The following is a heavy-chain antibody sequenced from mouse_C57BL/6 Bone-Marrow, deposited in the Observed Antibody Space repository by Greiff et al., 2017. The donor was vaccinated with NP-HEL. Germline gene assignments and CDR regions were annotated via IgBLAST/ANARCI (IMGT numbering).Heavy chain of an antibody. CDR1: GYTFTSYT. Sequence: VQLQESGAELARPGASVKMSCKASGYTFTSYTMHWVKQRPGQGLEWIGYINPSSGYTKYNQKFKDKATLTADKSSSTAYMQLSSLTSEDSAVYYCARVYDGYYGFAYWGQGTLVTVSA. V-gene: IGHV1-4*01. D-gene: IGHD2-3*01. J-gene: IGHJ3*01. CDR2: INPSSGYT. CDR3: ARVYDGYYGFAY.